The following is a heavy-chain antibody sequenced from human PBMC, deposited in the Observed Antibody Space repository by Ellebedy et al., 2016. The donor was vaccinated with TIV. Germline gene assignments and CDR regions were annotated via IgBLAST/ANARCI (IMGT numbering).Heavy chain of an antibody. CDR3: ARSPGYCTNGVCYDY. Sequence: KVSCKASGYTFTSYWIGWVRQMPGKGLEWMGIIYPGDSDTRYSPSFQGQVTISADKSISTAYLQWGSLKASDTAMIYCARSPGYCTNGVCYDYWGLGTLVTVSS. CDR1: GYTFTSYW. CDR2: IYPGDSDT. D-gene: IGHD2-8*01. V-gene: IGHV5-51*01. J-gene: IGHJ4*02.